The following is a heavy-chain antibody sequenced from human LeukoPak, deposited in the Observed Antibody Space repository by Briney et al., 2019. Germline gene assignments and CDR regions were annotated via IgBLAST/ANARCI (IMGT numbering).Heavy chain of an antibody. CDR1: GFTFSSYS. Sequence: AGGSLRLSCAASGFTFSSYSMNWVRQAPGKGLEWVSAISGSGGSTYYADSVKGRFTSSRDNPKNTLYLQMNGLRVEDTAVYYCAKDMQTWPRFPDYWGQGTLVTVSS. D-gene: IGHD5-12*01. CDR3: AKDMQTWPRFPDY. J-gene: IGHJ4*02. V-gene: IGHV3-23*01. CDR2: ISGSGGST.